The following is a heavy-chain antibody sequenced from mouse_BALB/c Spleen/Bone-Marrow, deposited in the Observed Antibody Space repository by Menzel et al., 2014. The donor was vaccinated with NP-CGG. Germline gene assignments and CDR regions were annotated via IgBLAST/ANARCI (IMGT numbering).Heavy chain of an antibody. D-gene: IGHD2-14*01. V-gene: IGHV14-3*02. Sequence: VQLQQSGAELVKPGASVKSSCTASGFNIIDTYLHWVKQRPEQGLDWIGRIDPAIFTKYDPKFQGKATITADTSSNTAYLHLSSLTSEDTAVYYCASYRYGWYFDVWGAGTPVTVSS. CDR2: IDPAIFT. CDR3: ASYRYGWYFDV. J-gene: IGHJ1*01. CDR1: GFNIIDTY.